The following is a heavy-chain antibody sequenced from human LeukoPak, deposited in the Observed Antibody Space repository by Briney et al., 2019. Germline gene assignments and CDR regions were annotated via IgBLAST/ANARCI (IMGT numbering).Heavy chain of an antibody. D-gene: IGHD3-22*01. CDR3: ARVVQSTDSSGFYLPEYFQH. CDR1: GGSISSYY. CDR2: IYYSGST. Sequence: SETLSLTCTVSGGSISSYYWSWIRQPPGKGLEWIGYIYYSGSTYYNPSLKSRVTISVHTSKNQFSLKLSSVAAADTAVYYCARVVQSTDSSGFYLPEYFQHWGQGTLVTVSS. J-gene: IGHJ1*01. V-gene: IGHV4-59*01.